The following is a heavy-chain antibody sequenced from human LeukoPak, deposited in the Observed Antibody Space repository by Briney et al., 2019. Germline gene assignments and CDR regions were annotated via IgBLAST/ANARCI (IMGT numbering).Heavy chain of an antibody. D-gene: IGHD2-15*01. CDR3: ARDLQGSYYYGMDV. V-gene: IGHV3-7*01. CDR1: GFTFSDYW. CDR2: TKQDASEK. Sequence: GGSLRLSCAASGFTFSDYWMSWVRQAPGKGLEWVATTKQDASEKYYVDSVKGRFTISRDNGKNSLYLQMNSLRAEDTAVYYCARDLQGSYYYGMDVWGQGTTVIVSS. J-gene: IGHJ6*02.